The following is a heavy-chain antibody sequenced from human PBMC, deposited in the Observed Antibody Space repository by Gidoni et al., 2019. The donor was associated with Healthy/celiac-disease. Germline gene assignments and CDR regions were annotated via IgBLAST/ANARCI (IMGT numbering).Heavy chain of an antibody. CDR2: ISYVGSNT. D-gene: IGHD2-2*01. J-gene: IGHJ6*02. CDR3: ARGVVPAANWTMNYYGMDV. Sequence: QLQLVVCAGGVVQGGGSLCLSSPDSASTSSSYDMHWVRQAPVKGLEWVAVISYVGSNTYYAYSVKDRFTISRDNSKNTLYLQMNSLRAEDAAVYYCARGVVPAANWTMNYYGMDVWGQGTTVTVSS. V-gene: IGHV3-30*01. CDR1: ASTSSSYD.